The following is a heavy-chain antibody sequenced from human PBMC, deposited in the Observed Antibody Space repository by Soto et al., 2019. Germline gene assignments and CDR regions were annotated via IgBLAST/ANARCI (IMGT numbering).Heavy chain of an antibody. Sequence: SETLSLTCTVTGDSINSRSYYWGWIRQPPGKGLEWIGSIYYSGRTYNNPSLRSRVSMSIDTSKDQFSLRLSSVTAADTAIYYCATRITVFGLLIPPFDPWGQGTQVTVSS. D-gene: IGHD3-3*01. CDR2: IYYSGRT. CDR3: ATRITVFGLLIPPFDP. J-gene: IGHJ5*02. V-gene: IGHV4-39*01. CDR1: GDSINSRSYY.